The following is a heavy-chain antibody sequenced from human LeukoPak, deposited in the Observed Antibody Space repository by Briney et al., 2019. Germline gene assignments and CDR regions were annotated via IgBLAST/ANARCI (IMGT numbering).Heavy chain of an antibody. D-gene: IGHD4-17*01. V-gene: IGHV3-23*01. CDR3: AKSATAVTSNFDY. CDR1: GFTFSSHG. J-gene: IGHJ4*02. Sequence: GGSLRLSCAASGFTFSSHGMSWVRQAPGKGLEWVSGISGSGGGTFYADSVRGRFTISRDNSKNTVYLQMNSLRAEDTAVYYCAKSATAVTSNFDYWGQGTLVTVSS. CDR2: ISGSGGGT.